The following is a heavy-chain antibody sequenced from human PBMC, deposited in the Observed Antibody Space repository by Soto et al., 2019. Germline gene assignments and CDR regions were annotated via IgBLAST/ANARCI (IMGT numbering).Heavy chain of an antibody. D-gene: IGHD1-26*01. CDR2: IIPIFGTA. CDR3: ARVGGSYSEYAFDI. J-gene: IGHJ3*02. Sequence: SVKVSCKASGGTFSSYAISWVRPAPGQGLEWMGGIIPIFGTANYAQKFQGRVTITADESTSTAYMELSSLRSEDTAVYYCARVGGSYSEYAFDIWGQGTMVTVSS. CDR1: GGTFSSYA. V-gene: IGHV1-69*13.